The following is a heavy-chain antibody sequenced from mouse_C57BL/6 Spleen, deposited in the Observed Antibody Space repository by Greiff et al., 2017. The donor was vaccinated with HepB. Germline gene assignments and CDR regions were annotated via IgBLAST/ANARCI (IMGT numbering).Heavy chain of an antibody. D-gene: IGHD1-1*01. J-gene: IGHJ2*01. CDR2: IYPGDGDT. CDR3: AGRGFTTVVATYYFDY. Sequence: QVQLQQSGPELVKPGASVKISCKASGYAFSSSWMNWVKQRPGKGLEWIGRIYPGDGDTNYNGKFKGKATLTADKSSSTAYMQLSSLTSEGSAVYFCAGRGFTTVVATYYFDYWGQGTTLTVSS. CDR1: GYAFSSSW. V-gene: IGHV1-82*01.